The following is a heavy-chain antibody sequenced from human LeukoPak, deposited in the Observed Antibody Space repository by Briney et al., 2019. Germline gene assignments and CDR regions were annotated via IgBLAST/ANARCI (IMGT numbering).Heavy chain of an antibody. CDR2: IKQDGSEK. J-gene: IGHJ4*02. CDR3: ARDKIVGATNFDY. V-gene: IGHV3-7*03. Sequence: TGGSLRLSCAASGFTFSSYAMHWVRQAPGKGLEWVANIKQDGSEKYYVDSVKGRFTISRDNAKNSLYLQMNSLRAEDTAVYYCARDKIVGATNFDYWGQGTLVTVSS. D-gene: IGHD1-26*01. CDR1: GFTFSSYA.